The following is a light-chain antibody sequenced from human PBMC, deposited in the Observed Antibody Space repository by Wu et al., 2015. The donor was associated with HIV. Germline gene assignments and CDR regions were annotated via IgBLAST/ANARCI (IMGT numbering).Light chain of an antibody. CDR3: QHYNNWPSLIT. Sequence: EILMTQSPATLSVSPGERATLSCRASQSISSNLAWYQQKPGLPPRLLIYGASTRTTGIPARFSGSGSGTDFTLTISSLQSEDFAIYYCQHYNNWPSLITFGGGTKVEIK. CDR2: GAS. J-gene: IGKJ4*01. CDR1: QSISSN. V-gene: IGKV3-15*01.